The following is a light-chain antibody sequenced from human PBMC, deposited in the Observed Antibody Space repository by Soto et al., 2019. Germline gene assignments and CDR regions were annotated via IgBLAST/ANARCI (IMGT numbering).Light chain of an antibody. J-gene: IGKJ2*01. CDR1: QSVSSSY. Sequence: EIVLTQSPGTLSLSPGERATLSCRASQSVSSSYLAWYQQKPGQAPRLLIYGASSRATGIPDRFSGSGSGTDFTLTISRLEPQDFAVYYCQQYGSSLVTFGQVTKLEIK. CDR2: GAS. V-gene: IGKV3-20*01. CDR3: QQYGSSLVT.